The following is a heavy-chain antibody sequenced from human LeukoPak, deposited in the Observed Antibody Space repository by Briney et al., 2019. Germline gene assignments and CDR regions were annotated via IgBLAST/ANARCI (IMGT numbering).Heavy chain of an antibody. V-gene: IGHV4-34*01. J-gene: IGHJ4*02. CDR2: IYHSGST. CDR3: ARVSSGWFYFDY. Sequence: SETLSLTCAVYGGSFSGYYWSWIRQPPGKGLEWIGEIYHSGSTNYNPSLKSRVTISVDKSKNQFSLKLSSVTAADTAVYYCARVSSGWFYFDYWGQGTLVTVSS. CDR1: GGSFSGYY. D-gene: IGHD6-19*01.